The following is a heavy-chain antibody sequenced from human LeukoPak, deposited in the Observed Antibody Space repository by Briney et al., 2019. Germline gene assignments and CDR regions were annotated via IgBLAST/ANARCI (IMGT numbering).Heavy chain of an antibody. J-gene: IGHJ4*02. CDR2: INPNSGGT. Sequence: ASVKVSCKASGYTFTGYYMHWVRQAPGQGLEWMGWINPNSGGTNYAQKFQGRVTMTRDTSISTAYMELSRLRSDDTAVYYCASNRRLGYCSSTSCLLEDWGQGTLVTVSS. CDR1: GYTFTGYY. CDR3: ASNRRLGYCSSTSCLLED. D-gene: IGHD2-2*01. V-gene: IGHV1-2*02.